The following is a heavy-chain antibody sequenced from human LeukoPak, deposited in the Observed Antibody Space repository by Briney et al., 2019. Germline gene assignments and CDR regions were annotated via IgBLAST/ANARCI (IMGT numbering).Heavy chain of an antibody. V-gene: IGHV1-2*02. CDR3: ARGHDNTGYNYFDY. Sequence: ASVKVSCKASGYTFIDYYIHWVRQAPGQGLERMGWINPNSGGTNYAQKFQGRVTMTRDTSINTTFMDLSSLTSDDPAVYYCARGHDNTGYNYFDYWGQGTLVAVSS. J-gene: IGHJ4*02. D-gene: IGHD3-9*01. CDR1: GYTFIDYY. CDR2: INPNSGGT.